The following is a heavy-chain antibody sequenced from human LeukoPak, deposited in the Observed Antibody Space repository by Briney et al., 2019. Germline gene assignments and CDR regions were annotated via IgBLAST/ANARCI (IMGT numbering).Heavy chain of an antibody. Sequence: PSETLSLTCTVSGGSISSGSYYWSWIRQPAGKGLEWIGRIYTSGSTNYNPSLKSRVTISVDTSKNQFSLKLSSVTAADTAVYYCARGSRTYYYDSSGYLAQYYFDYWGQGTLVTVSS. CDR1: GGSISSGSYY. CDR3: ARGSRTYYYDSSGYLAQYYFDY. CDR2: IYTSGST. V-gene: IGHV4-61*02. J-gene: IGHJ4*02. D-gene: IGHD3-22*01.